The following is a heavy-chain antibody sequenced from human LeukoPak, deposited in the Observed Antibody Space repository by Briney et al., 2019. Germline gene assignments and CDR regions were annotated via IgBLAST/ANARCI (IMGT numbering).Heavy chain of an antibody. CDR2: IYYSGNT. V-gene: IGHV4-39*01. CDR3: QAYYGSGSYSDY. J-gene: IGHJ4*02. CDR1: GVSTSSSNSY. D-gene: IGHD3-10*01. Sequence: PSETLSLTCTVSGVSTSSSNSYWGWIRQPPGKGLEWIGSIYYSGNTYYNASLKSQVSISIDTSKNQFSLKLTSMTAADTAVYYCQAYYGSGSYSDYWGQGTLVTVSS.